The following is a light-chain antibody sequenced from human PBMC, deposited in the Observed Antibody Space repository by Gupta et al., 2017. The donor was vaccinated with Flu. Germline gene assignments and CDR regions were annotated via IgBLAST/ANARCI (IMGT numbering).Light chain of an antibody. CDR1: SSDVGGYDY. Sequence: QSALPQPPAPSGSPAPSVTLSCTGTSSDVGGYDYVSWYQQHPGKAPKLMIYEVTKRPSGVADRFSATKSGNTASLTISGLQDEDDADYYCSSYTSSYSWVFGGGTKLTVL. J-gene: IGLJ3*02. CDR3: SSYTSSYSWV. CDR2: EVT. V-gene: IGLV2-8*01.